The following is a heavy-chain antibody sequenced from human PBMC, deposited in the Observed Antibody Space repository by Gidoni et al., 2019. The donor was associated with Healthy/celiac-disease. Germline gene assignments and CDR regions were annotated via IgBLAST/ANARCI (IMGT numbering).Heavy chain of an antibody. J-gene: IGHJ4*02. CDR3: AREGEQDDILTGYKY. D-gene: IGHD3-9*01. CDR1: GGSISSGDYY. CDR2: IYYSGST. Sequence: QVQLQESGPGLVKPSQTLSLTCTVSGGSISSGDYYWSWIRQPPGKGLEWIGYIYYSGSTYYNPSLKSRVTISVDTSKNQFSLKLSSVTAADTAVYYCAREGEQDDILTGYKYWGQGTLVTVSS. V-gene: IGHV4-30-4*01.